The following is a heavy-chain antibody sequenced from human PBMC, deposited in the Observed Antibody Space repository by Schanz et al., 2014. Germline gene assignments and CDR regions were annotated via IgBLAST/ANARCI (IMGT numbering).Heavy chain of an antibody. V-gene: IGHV3-30-3*01. Sequence: VQLLESGGGLVRPGGSLRLSCAAYGFTLSSYAMHWVRQAPGKGLEWVAVISYDGSNKYYADSVEGRFTISRDNSRNTLYLQMNSLRTEDTAVYYCASPSGYSDYGTYFDFWGQGTLVTVSS. J-gene: IGHJ4*02. D-gene: IGHD5-12*01. CDR3: ASPSGYSDYGTYFDF. CDR1: GFTLSSYA. CDR2: ISYDGSNK.